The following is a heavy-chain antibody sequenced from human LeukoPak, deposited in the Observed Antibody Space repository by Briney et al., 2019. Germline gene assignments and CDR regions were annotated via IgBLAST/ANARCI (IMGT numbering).Heavy chain of an antibody. J-gene: IGHJ4*02. CDR1: GFTFSSYA. D-gene: IGHD3-22*01. CDR3: ARGYEYYYDSSGLTYFDY. Sequence: GGSLRLSCAASGFTFSSYAMHWVRQAPGKGLEWVAVISYDGSNKYYADSVKGRFTISRDNSKNTLYLQMNSLRAEDTAVYYCARGYEYYYDSSGLTYFDYWGQGTLVTASS. CDR2: ISYDGSNK. V-gene: IGHV3-30-3*01.